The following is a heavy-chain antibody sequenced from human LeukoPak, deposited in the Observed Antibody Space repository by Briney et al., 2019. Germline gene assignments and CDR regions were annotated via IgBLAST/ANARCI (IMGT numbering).Heavy chain of an antibody. Sequence: SVKVSCMASGGTFSSYTISWVRQAPGQGLEWMGRIIPILGIANYAQKFQGRVTITADKSTSTAYMELSSLRSEDTAVYYCARGSPQQYYDILTGYYIEAFDIWGQGTMVTVSS. CDR1: GGTFSSYT. D-gene: IGHD3-9*01. V-gene: IGHV1-69*02. J-gene: IGHJ3*02. CDR2: IIPILGIA. CDR3: ARGSPQQYYDILTGYYIEAFDI.